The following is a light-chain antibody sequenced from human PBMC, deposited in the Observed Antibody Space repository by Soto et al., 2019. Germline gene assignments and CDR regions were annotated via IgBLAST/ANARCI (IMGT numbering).Light chain of an antibody. CDR3: QQYGGSPYT. J-gene: IGKJ2*01. Sequence: EIVLTQSPGTLSLSPGERATLSCRASQSVSSSYLAWYQQKPGQAPRLLIYGASSRATGIPDRFSGRGSGTDFTLTISRLEPEDFAVYYCQQYGGSPYTFGLGTKVDI. CDR1: QSVSSSY. CDR2: GAS. V-gene: IGKV3-20*01.